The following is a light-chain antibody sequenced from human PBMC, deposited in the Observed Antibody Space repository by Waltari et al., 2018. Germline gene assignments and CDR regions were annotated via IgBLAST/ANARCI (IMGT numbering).Light chain of an antibody. Sequence: EIVMTQSPATLSVSLGERATLSCRASQSIGNNLGWYQQKPGQAPSLLLFGASRRATDIPARFSGSGSGTEFTLTISSLQSEDFAVYYCQQYNIWPVTFGGGTKVEI. V-gene: IGKV3-15*01. CDR3: QQYNIWPVT. J-gene: IGKJ4*01. CDR2: GAS. CDR1: QSIGNN.